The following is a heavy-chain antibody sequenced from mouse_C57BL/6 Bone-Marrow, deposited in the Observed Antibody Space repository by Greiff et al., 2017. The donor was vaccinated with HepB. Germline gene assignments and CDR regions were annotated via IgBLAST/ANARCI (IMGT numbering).Heavy chain of an antibody. CDR1: GYSITSGYY. CDR2: ISYDGSN. V-gene: IGHV3-6*01. CDR3: ARKGLYYYAMDY. D-gene: IGHD6-5*01. J-gene: IGHJ4*01. Sequence: ESGPGLVKPSQSLSLTCSVTGYSITSGYYWNWIRQFPGNKLEWMGYISYDGSNNYNPSLKNRISITRDTSKNQFFLKLNSVTTEDTATYYCARKGLYYYAMDYWGQGTSVTVSS.